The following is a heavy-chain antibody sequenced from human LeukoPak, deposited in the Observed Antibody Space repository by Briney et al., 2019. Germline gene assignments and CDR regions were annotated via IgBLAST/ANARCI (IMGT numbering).Heavy chain of an antibody. D-gene: IGHD1-26*01. CDR3: AKDTSYYRYFDY. CDR2: ISFEGGNE. Sequence: GGSLRLSCAASGFTFSSYAMHWVRQAPGKGLEWVAVISFEGGNEFYGDSVKGRFTISRDNSKNTLYLQMNSLRAEDTAVYYCAKDTSYYRYFDYWGQGTLSPSPQ. V-gene: IGHV3-30*18. CDR1: GFTFSSYA. J-gene: IGHJ4*02.